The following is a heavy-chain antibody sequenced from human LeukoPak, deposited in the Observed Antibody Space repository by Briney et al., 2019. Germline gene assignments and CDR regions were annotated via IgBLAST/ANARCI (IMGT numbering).Heavy chain of an antibody. CDR1: GFTFSTYS. Sequence: AGGSLRLSCAASGFTFSTYSMNWVRQAPGKGLEWVSSISISSSSIYYADSMKGRFTISRDNAKNPLYLQMNSLRAEDTAVYYCARVQRGYCSSTSCYYFDFWGQGTLVTVSS. J-gene: IGHJ4*02. D-gene: IGHD2-2*01. CDR2: ISISSSSI. V-gene: IGHV3-21*01. CDR3: ARVQRGYCSSTSCYYFDF.